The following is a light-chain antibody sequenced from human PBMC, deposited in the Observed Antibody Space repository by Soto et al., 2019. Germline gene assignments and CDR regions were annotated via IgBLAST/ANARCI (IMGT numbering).Light chain of an antibody. Sequence: EIVLTQSPATLSLSPGERATLSCRASQSVSSYLAWYQQKPGQAPRLLIYDASNRATGIPAGFSGSGSGTAVSLTIISRVHEDYAVYYYRQRRSWRRYTFGPGTKLEIK. V-gene: IGKV3-11*01. CDR2: DAS. CDR1: QSVSSY. J-gene: IGKJ2*01. CDR3: RQRRSWRRYT.